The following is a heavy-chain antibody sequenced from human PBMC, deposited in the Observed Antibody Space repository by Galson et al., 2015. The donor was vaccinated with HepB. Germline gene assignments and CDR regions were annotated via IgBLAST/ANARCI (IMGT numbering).Heavy chain of an antibody. J-gene: IGHJ4*02. D-gene: IGHD6-19*01. CDR3: ARGSAWYSGDH. CDR2: TYSGGTT. CDR1: GFTVSSTY. V-gene: IGHV3-53*01. Sequence: SLRLSCAASGFTVSSTYMSWVRQAPGKGLGWVSVTYSGGTTYSADSVKGRFSVSRDNPKNTLYLQMNSLRAEDTAVYYCARGSAWYSGDHWGQGTLVTVSS.